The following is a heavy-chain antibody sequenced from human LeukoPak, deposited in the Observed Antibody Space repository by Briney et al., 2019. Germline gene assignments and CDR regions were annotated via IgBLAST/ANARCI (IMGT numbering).Heavy chain of an antibody. CDR1: GFAVSSNY. CDR2: MYRGDRT. V-gene: IGHV3-66*01. CDR3: ASSHCTAGSGNWFDP. D-gene: IGHD2-8*02. J-gene: IGHJ5*02. Sequence: PGGSLRLACAASGFAVSSNYMSWVRQAPGKGLEWVSFMYRGDRTYYADSVKGRFTMSRDDMEKTVYLQMDSLRAEDTAVYYCASSHCTAGSGNWFDPWGQGTLVTVSS.